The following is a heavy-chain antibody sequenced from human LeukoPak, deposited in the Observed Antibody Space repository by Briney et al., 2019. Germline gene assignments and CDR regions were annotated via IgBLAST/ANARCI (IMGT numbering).Heavy chain of an antibody. CDR1: GFTFSNAW. Sequence: AWSLTLSCAASGFTFSNAWRSWVRQAPGKGLEWVGRIKSKSDGETTDYAAPVKARFTIPRDDSKNTLYLQMNRLKTEGTAVYYCTTDLVVVVTAFGGQGTLVTVSS. CDR3: TTDLVVVVTAF. V-gene: IGHV3-15*01. D-gene: IGHD2-21*02. J-gene: IGHJ4*02. CDR2: IKSKSDGETT.